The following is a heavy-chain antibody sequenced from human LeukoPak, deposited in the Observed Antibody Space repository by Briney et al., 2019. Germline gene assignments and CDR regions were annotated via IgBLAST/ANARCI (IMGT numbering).Heavy chain of an antibody. Sequence: SVKVSCKASGNTFTDYYMHWVRQAPGQGLEWMGGIIPRYDSPNHAQKFQGRVTFSADDSTATAYMELSSLRFEDTAVYYCARAFDWLDSWGQGTQVTVSS. V-gene: IGHV1-69*13. CDR3: ARAFDWLDS. CDR2: IIPRYDSP. CDR1: GNTFTDYY. J-gene: IGHJ5*01.